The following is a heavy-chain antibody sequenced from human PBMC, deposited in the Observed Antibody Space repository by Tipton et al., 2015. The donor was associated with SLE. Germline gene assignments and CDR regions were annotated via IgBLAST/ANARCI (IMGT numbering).Heavy chain of an antibody. D-gene: IGHD3-10*01. J-gene: IGHJ4*02. CDR1: GGSISGSNFF. CDR2: INYRGNT. CDR3: VTYDASNLGGYFDP. Sequence: LRLSCTVSGGSISGSNFFWGWIRQQPGKGLEWIGIINYRGNTYYYPSLKTRVTISVDTYNNQFSLKVISVTAADTAVYYCVTYDASNLGGYFDPWGQGTLVIVSS. V-gene: IGHV4-39*07.